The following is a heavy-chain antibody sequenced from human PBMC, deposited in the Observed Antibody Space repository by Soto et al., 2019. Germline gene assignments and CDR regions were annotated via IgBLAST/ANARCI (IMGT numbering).Heavy chain of an antibody. D-gene: IGHD6-19*01. V-gene: IGHV3-7*04. J-gene: IGHJ6*03. Sequence: GGSLRLSCAASGFTFSSYWMSWVRQAPGKGLEWVANIKQDGSEKYYVDSVKGRFTISRDNAKNSLYLQMNSLRAEDTAVYYYARGITRYSSGWSPPSDYYYMDVWGKGTTVTVSS. CDR2: IKQDGSEK. CDR1: GFTFSSYW. CDR3: ARGITRYSSGWSPPSDYYYMDV.